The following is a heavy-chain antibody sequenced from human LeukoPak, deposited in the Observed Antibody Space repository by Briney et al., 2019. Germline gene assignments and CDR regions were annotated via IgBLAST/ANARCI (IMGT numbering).Heavy chain of an antibody. CDR3: ARARYYDSSGYIDYFDY. CDR1: GFTFSSYA. V-gene: IGHV3-64*01. Sequence: GGSLRLSCAASGFTFSSYAMSWVRQAPGKGLEWVSAISSNGGSTYYANSVKGRFTISRDNSKNTLYLQMGSLRAEDMAVYYCARARYYDSSGYIDYFDYWGQGTLVTVSS. CDR2: ISSNGGST. D-gene: IGHD3-22*01. J-gene: IGHJ4*02.